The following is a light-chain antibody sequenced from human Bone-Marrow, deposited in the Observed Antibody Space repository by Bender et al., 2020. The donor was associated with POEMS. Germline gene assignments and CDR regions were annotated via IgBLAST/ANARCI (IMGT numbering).Light chain of an antibody. CDR1: GSNIGRNY. J-gene: IGLJ2*01. CDR3: QSYDSSLRGSI. CDR2: RND. V-gene: IGLV1-47*01. Sequence: QSVLTQPPAASGSPGQSVVISCSGTGSNIGRNYVSWYQQVPGMAPKLLLYRNDQRPSGVPDRFSGSKSGTSGSLAITGLQAEDEADYYCQSYDSSLRGSIFGGGTKMTVL.